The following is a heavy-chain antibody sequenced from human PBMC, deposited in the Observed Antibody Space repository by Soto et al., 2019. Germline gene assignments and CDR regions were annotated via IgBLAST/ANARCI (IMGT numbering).Heavy chain of an antibody. D-gene: IGHD4-17*01. J-gene: IGHJ3*02. CDR3: AINHYGDSYAFDI. V-gene: IGHV1-8*01. CDR1: GYTFTSYD. CDR2: MNPNSGNT. Sequence: ASVKVSCKASGYTFTSYDINWVRRATGQGLEWMGWMNPNSGNTGYAQKFQGRVTMTRNTSISTAYMELSSLRSEDTAVYYCAINHYGDSYAFDIWGQGTMVTVSS.